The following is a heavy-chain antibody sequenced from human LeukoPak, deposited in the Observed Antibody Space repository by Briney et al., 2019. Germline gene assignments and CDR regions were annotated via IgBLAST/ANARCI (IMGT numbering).Heavy chain of an antibody. CDR1: GFTFSTYG. CDR2: IHYDGSNK. Sequence: GGSLRLSCAASGFTFSTYGMHWVRQAPGKGLEWVAFIHYDGSNKYYADSVKGRFTISRDNSKNTLYLQMNSLRAEDTAVYYCARRAGAYSHPYDYWGQGTLVTVSS. CDR3: ARRAGAYSHPYDY. J-gene: IGHJ4*02. V-gene: IGHV3-30*02. D-gene: IGHD4/OR15-4a*01.